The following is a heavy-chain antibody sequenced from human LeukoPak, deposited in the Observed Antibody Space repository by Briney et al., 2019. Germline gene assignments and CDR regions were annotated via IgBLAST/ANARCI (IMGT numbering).Heavy chain of an antibody. CDR1: GGSITNSSYY. CDR2: IYYSGST. Sequence: SETLSLTCTVSGGSITNSSYYWGWIRQPPGKGLEWIGNIYYSGSTYYNPSLKSRVTMSVDTSKNQFSLKLNSVTAADTAIYYCARSIVGYDWNFDQWGQGILVTVSS. V-gene: IGHV4-39*07. J-gene: IGHJ4*02. D-gene: IGHD1-26*01. CDR3: ARSIVGYDWNFDQ.